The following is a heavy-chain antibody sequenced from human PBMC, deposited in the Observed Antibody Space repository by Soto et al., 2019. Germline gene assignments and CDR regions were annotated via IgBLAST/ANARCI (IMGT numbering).Heavy chain of an antibody. D-gene: IGHD2-15*01. CDR2: INPNSGGT. CDR3: DKERTVVDTPARAR. Sequence: RKKPGQGLEWMGWINPNSGGTNYAQKFQGWVTMTRDPSISTAYMALSRLRSADTAVFYCDKERTVVDTPARARRAQGTAVPVSS. V-gene: IGHV1-2*04. J-gene: IGHJ4*02.